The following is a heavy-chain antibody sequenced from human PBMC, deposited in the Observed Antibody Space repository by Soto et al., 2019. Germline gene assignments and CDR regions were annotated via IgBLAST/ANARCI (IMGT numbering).Heavy chain of an antibody. V-gene: IGHV4-39*01. Sequence: KASETLSLTCTVSGGSISSSSYYWGWIRQPPGKGLEWIGSIYYTGSTYYNPSLKSRVTISVDTSKNQFSLKLSSVTAADTAVYYCARQRRYYYDSSGYPDYWGQGTLVTVS. CDR1: GGSISSSSYY. J-gene: IGHJ4*02. D-gene: IGHD3-22*01. CDR2: IYYTGST. CDR3: ARQRRYYYDSSGYPDY.